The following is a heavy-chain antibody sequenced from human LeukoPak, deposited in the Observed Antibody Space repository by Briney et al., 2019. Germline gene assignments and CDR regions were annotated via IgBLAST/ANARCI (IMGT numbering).Heavy chain of an antibody. J-gene: IGHJ4*02. V-gene: IGHV1-2*02. CDR2: INPDSGDT. Sequence: GASVKVSCKASGYTFTGYYIHWVRQAPGQGLEWMGWINPDSGDTLFAQKFQGRVTVTRDTSITTVYIDLTRLTSDDTAVYYCARGLPYEGEFDYWGQGTLVTVSS. CDR1: GYTFTGYY. D-gene: IGHD3-16*01. CDR3: ARGLPYEGEFDY.